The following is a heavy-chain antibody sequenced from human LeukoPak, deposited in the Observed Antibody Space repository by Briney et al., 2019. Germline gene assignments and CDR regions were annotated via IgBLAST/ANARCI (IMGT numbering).Heavy chain of an antibody. CDR1: GYTFTSYY. J-gene: IGHJ4*02. Sequence: ASVKVSCKASGYTFTSYYMHWVRQAPGQGLEWMGIINPSGGSKSYAQKFQGRVTMTRDTSISTAYMELSRLRSDDTAVYYCARGDGYILAYWGQGTLVTVSS. D-gene: IGHD5-24*01. CDR3: ARGDGYILAY. CDR2: INPSGGSK. V-gene: IGHV1-46*01.